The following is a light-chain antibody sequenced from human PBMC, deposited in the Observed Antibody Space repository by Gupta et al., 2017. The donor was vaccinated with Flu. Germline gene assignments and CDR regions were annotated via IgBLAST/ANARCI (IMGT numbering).Light chain of an antibody. V-gene: IGLV1-44*01. CDR2: SNN. CDR3: GGGDDSLNGPV. CDR1: ISNIGSNT. Sequence: QSVLTQPPSASGAPGQRVTISCSGSISNIGSNTVNWYQQVPGPAPKVLIYSNNQRPPGVPARFSGSRSGTSASLAISGLRAEDEADYYCGGGDDSLNGPVFGGGTKLTVL. J-gene: IGLJ2*01.